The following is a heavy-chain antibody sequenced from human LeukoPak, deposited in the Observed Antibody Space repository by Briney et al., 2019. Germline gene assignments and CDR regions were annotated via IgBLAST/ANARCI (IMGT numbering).Heavy chain of an antibody. V-gene: IGHV3-74*03. J-gene: IGHJ4*02. D-gene: IGHD5-24*01. Sequence: GGSLRLSCAASGFTFSNYWIHWVRQAPGKGLVWVSRIDNAGSIMTYADSVKGRFTISRDNAENTLYLQMNSLRVEDTAVYYCARDLKMKYCDFWGQGTLVTVSS. CDR2: IDNAGSIM. CDR1: GFTFSNYW. CDR3: ARDLKMKYCDF.